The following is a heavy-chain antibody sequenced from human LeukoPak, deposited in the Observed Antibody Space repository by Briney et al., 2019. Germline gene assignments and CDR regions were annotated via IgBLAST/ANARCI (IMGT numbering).Heavy chain of an antibody. V-gene: IGHV4-4*09. CDR1: GGSVDAYY. D-gene: IGHD3-10*01. CDR2: IDPRGNI. J-gene: IGHJ5*02. CDR3: ARVTFIRGVVT. Sequence: SSETLSLTCNVSGGSVDAYYWTWIRQPPGTGLELIAYIDPRGNIAYKPSLKSRLTISVDPSTNQLSLKLTSVTAADTAVYFCARVTFIRGVVTWGQGTLVTVSS.